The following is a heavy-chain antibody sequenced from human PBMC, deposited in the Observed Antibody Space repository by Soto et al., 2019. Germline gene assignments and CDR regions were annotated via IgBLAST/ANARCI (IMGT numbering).Heavy chain of an antibody. CDR2: IIPIFGTA. V-gene: IGHV1-69*01. D-gene: IGHD3-16*02. CDR3: ARSYDYVWGSYRYGWFDP. J-gene: IGHJ5*02. Sequence: QVQLVQSGAEVKKPGSSVKVSCKASGGTFSSYAISWVRQAPGQGLEWMGGIIPIFGTANYAQKFQDRVTITADESTSTAYMELSSLRSEDTAVYYCARSYDYVWGSYRYGWFDPWGQGTLVTVSS. CDR1: GGTFSSYA.